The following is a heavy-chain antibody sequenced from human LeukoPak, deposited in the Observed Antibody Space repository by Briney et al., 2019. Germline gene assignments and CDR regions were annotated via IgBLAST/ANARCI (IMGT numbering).Heavy chain of an antibody. Sequence: SETLSLTCTVSGGSISSGGYYWSWIRQHPGKGLEWIGYIYYSGSTYYNPSLKSRVTISVDTSKNQFSLKLSSVTAADTAVYYCARDSTHGSGSWFDYWGQGTLVTVSS. V-gene: IGHV4-31*03. D-gene: IGHD3-10*01. J-gene: IGHJ4*02. CDR1: GGSISSGGYY. CDR2: IYYSGST. CDR3: ARDSTHGSGSWFDY.